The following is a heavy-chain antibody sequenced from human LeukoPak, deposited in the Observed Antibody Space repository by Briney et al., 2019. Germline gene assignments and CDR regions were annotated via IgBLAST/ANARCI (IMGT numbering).Heavy chain of an antibody. Sequence: KPSQTLSLTCTVSGGSISSGGYYWSWIRQHPGKGLEWIGYIYYSGSTYYNPSLKSRVTISVDTSKNQFSLKLSSVTAADTAVYYCARLGVRYYYYMDVWGKGTTVTVSS. CDR2: IYYSGST. V-gene: IGHV4-31*03. CDR1: GGSISSGGYY. J-gene: IGHJ6*03. D-gene: IGHD3-10*01. CDR3: ARLGVRYYYYMDV.